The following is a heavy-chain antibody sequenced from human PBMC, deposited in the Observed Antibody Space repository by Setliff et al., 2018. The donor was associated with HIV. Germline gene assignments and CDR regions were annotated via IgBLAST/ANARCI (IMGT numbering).Heavy chain of an antibody. J-gene: IGHJ1*01. D-gene: IGHD6-13*01. CDR3: ARVPTSSWYVTTQRTKEYFHH. V-gene: IGHV4-39*07. Sequence: PSETLSLTCTVPGGSIKSSSYYWGWIRQPPGKGLEWIGSIYYSGNTYYNPSLKSRVTISVDTSRNQFSLRLSSVTAADTAIYYCARVPTSSWYVTTQRTKEYFHHWGQGTLVTVSS. CDR1: GGSIKSSSYY. CDR2: IYYSGNT.